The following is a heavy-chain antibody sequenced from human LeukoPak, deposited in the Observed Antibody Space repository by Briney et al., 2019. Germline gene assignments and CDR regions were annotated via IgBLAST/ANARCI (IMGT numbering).Heavy chain of an antibody. CDR3: AKAVAEAFDI. D-gene: IGHD6-19*01. CDR2: ISSSSSTI. CDR1: GFTFRSYS. J-gene: IGHJ3*02. Sequence: GGSLRLSCAASGFTFRSYSMNWVRQAPGKGLEWISYISSSSSTIYYADSVKGRFTISRDNARNSLYLQMNSLRAEDTAVYYCAKAVAEAFDIWGQGTMVTVSS. V-gene: IGHV3-48*04.